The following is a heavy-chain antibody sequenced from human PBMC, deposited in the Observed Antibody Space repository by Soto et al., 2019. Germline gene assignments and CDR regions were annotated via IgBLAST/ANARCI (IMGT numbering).Heavy chain of an antibody. J-gene: IGHJ6*02. CDR1: GVTFSNAW. CDR3: ARAGLGVYADDYYYGMDV. D-gene: IGHD2-8*01. CDR2: ISYDGSNK. V-gene: IGHV3-30-3*01. Sequence: PGGSLRLSCAASGVTFSNAWMNWVRQAPGKGLEWVAVISYDGSNKYYADSVKGRFTISRDNSKNTLYLQMNSLRAEDTAVYYCARAGLGVYADDYYYGMDVWGQGTTVTVSS.